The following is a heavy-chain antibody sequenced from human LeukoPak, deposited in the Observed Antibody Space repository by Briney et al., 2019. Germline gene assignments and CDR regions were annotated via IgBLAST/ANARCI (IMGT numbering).Heavy chain of an antibody. CDR3: ASGYYYDSSFDY. CDR2: INHSGST. D-gene: IGHD3-22*01. V-gene: IGHV4-34*01. Sequence: SETLSLTCAVYGGSFSGYYWSWIRQPPGKGLEWIGEINHSGSTNYNPSLKSRVTISVDTSKNQFSLKLSSVTAADTAVYYCASGYYYDSSFDYWGQGTLSPSPQ. CDR1: GGSFSGYY. J-gene: IGHJ4*02.